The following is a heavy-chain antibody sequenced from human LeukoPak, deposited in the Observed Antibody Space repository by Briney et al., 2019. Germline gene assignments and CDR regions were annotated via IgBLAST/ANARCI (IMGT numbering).Heavy chain of an antibody. CDR1: GYSFTSYW. CDR2: IYPGDSDT. V-gene: IGHV5-51*01. CDR3: ARRGYSYGYSSTYDY. Sequence: GESLKISCKGSGYSFTSYWIGWVRQMPGKGLEWMGIIYPGDSDTRYSPSFQGQVTISADKSIGTAYLQWSSLKASDTAMYYCARRGYSYGYSSTYDYWGQGTLVTVSS. D-gene: IGHD5-18*01. J-gene: IGHJ4*02.